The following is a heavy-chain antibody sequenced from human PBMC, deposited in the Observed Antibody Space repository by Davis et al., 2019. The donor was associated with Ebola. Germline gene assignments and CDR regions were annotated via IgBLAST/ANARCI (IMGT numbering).Heavy chain of an antibody. CDR2: ISSSSSYI. V-gene: IGHV3-21*01. D-gene: IGHD5-24*01. J-gene: IGHJ4*02. CDR3: ARGREMATTIDY. CDR1: GFTFSSYG. Sequence: GESLKISCAASGFTFSSYGMHWVRQAPGKGLEWVSSISSSSSYIYYADSVKGRFTISRDNAKNSLYLQMNSLRAEDTAVYYCARGREMATTIDYWGQGTLVTVSS.